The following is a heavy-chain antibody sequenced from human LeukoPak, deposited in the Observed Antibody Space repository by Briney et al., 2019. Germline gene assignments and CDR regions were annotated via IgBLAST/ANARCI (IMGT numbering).Heavy chain of an antibody. J-gene: IGHJ6*02. V-gene: IGHV4-34*01. D-gene: IGHD3-3*01. Sequence: SETLTLTCAVYGGSFSGYYWSWIRQPPGQGLEWIGEINHSGSTKYNPSLKSRVTISVDTTKNHISLQLSSVTAADTAVYYCARGRKGSGYFPTQAYYYYGRDVWGQGSTVTVSS. CDR1: GGSFSGYY. CDR3: ARGRKGSGYFPTQAYYYYGRDV. CDR2: INHSGST.